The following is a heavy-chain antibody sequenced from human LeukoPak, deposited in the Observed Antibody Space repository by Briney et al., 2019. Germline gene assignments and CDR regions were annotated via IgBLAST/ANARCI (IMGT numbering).Heavy chain of an antibody. CDR1: GGSISNYY. V-gene: IGHV4-59*01. CDR3: ARERGIAVAGTHFDY. Sequence: SETLSLTCTVSGGSISNYYWSWIRQPPGKGLEWIGYIYYSGSTNYNPSLKSRVTISVDTSKNQFSLKLSSVTAADTAVYYCARERGIAVAGTHFDYWGQGTLVTVSS. J-gene: IGHJ4*02. D-gene: IGHD6-19*01. CDR2: IYYSGST.